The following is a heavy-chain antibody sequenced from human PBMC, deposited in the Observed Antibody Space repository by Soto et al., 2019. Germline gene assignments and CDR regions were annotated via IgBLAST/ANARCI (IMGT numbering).Heavy chain of an antibody. J-gene: IGHJ6*02. CDR2: VSAGGDMT. CDR3: ARGDRGGSGSPASYYYSGLDV. CDR1: GFTFSSYA. D-gene: IGHD3-10*01. Sequence: DVHLLESGGHLVQPGGSLRLSCAASGFTFSSYAMSWVRQAPGKGLEWVSSVSAGGDMTYYSDSVKGRFTISRDNSNNALFLQMNSLRIEDTALYYCARGDRGGSGSPASYYYSGLDVWGQGNTVTVS. V-gene: IGHV3-23*01.